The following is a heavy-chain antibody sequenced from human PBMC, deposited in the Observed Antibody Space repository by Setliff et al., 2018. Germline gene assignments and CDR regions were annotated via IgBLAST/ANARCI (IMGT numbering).Heavy chain of an antibody. CDR3: ARLRKDYGDYYYFDY. CDR1: GFTFSNYE. Sequence: GGSLRLSCVASGFTFSNYEFNWVRQAPGKGLEWVANIKQDGSDKYYVDSVKGRFTISRDNAKNSLYLQMNSLRAEDTAVYYCARLRKDYGDYYYFDYWGQGTLVTVSS. CDR2: IKQDGSDK. V-gene: IGHV3-7*01. J-gene: IGHJ4*02. D-gene: IGHD4-17*01.